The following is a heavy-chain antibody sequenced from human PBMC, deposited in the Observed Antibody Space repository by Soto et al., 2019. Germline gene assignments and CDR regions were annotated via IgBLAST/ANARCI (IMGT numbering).Heavy chain of an antibody. CDR1: GGSISSSSYY. CDR3: ARQNSGYCSSTGCYSRRLVRAPFDY. J-gene: IGHJ4*02. D-gene: IGHD2-2*01. CDR2: IYYSGST. V-gene: IGHV4-39*01. Sequence: QLQLQESGPGLVKPSETLSLTCTVSGGSISSSSYYWGWIRQPPGKGLEWIGSIYYSGSTYYNPCPRSAVPLPFHPSTSPFSRKLSSVTAADPAVYYCARQNSGYCSSTGCYSRRLVRAPFDYWGQGTLVTVSS.